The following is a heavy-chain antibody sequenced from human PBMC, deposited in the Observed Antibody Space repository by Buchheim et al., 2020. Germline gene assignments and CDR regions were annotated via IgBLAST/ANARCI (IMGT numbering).Heavy chain of an antibody. CDR3: ARALYSSGWFDP. Sequence: QVQLQQWGAGLLKPSETLSLTCAVYGGSFSGYYWSWIRQPPGKGLEWIGEINHSGSTNYNPSLKSRVTISVDTSKNQFSLELSSVTAADTAVYYCARALYSSGWFDPWGQGTL. D-gene: IGHD6-19*01. CDR1: GGSFSGYY. V-gene: IGHV4-34*01. J-gene: IGHJ5*02. CDR2: INHSGST.